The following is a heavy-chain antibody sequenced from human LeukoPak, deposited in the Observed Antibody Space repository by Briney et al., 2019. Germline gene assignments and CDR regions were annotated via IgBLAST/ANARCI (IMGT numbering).Heavy chain of an antibody. CDR1: GGTFSNYV. D-gene: IGHD3-10*01. J-gene: IGHJ6*03. CDR3: ARTRFPYYRLSVADYYHMDV. CDR2: IIPIFGTT. V-gene: IGHV1-69*06. Sequence: AASVKVSCEASGGTFSNYVISWVRQAPGQGLEWMGGIIPIFGTTNYAQKFQGRVTINADKSTSTVYIELSSLRSEDTAVYYCARTRFPYYRLSVADYYHMDVWGKGTTVTVSS.